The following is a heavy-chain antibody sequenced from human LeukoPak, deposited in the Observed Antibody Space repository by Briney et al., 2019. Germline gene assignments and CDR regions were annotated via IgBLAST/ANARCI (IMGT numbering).Heavy chain of an antibody. J-gene: IGHJ4*02. D-gene: IGHD6-19*01. V-gene: IGHV4-39*01. CDR1: GGSISSSSYY. Sequence: PSETLSLTCTVSGGSISSSSYYWGWIRQPPGKGLEWIGSIYYSGSTYYNPSLKSRVTISVDTSKNQFSLKLSSVTAADTAVYYCARQSSGWSPLYWGQGTLVTVSS. CDR2: IYYSGST. CDR3: ARQSSGWSPLY.